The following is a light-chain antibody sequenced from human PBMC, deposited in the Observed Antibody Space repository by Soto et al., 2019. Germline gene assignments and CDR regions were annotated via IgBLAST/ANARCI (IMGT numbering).Light chain of an antibody. Sequence: DIQLTQSPPTLSASVRDRVTITCQASQDISRYLNWYQQKPGKAPNLLICDASTLHSGVPSRFSGGGSGAAFTLTISSLQPEDFATYYCLQYNSYPFTFGGGTKVDIK. CDR1: QDISRY. V-gene: IGKV1-9*01. J-gene: IGKJ4*01. CDR2: DAS. CDR3: LQYNSYPFT.